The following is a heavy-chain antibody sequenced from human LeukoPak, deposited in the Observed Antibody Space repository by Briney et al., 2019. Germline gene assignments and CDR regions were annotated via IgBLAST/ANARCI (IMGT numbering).Heavy chain of an antibody. CDR2: IYYSGST. J-gene: IGHJ3*02. V-gene: IGHV4-59*01. Sequence: SETLSLTCTVPGGSISSYYWSWIRQPPGKGLEWIGYIYYSGSTNYNPSLKSRVTVSVDTSKNQFSLKLSSVTAADTAVYYCAIGADAFDIWGQGTMVTVSS. CDR3: AIGADAFDI. CDR1: GGSISSYY.